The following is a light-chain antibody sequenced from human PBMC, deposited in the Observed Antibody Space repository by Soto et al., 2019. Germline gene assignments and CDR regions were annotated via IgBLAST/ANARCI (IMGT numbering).Light chain of an antibody. CDR1: QSVSSN. CDR2: GAS. CDR3: QQYNNWPPWT. J-gene: IGKJ1*01. V-gene: IGKV3-15*01. Sequence: EIVMTQSPATLSVSPGERATLSCRASQSVSSNLAWYQQKPGQAPRLLIYGASTSATCIPARFSGSGSGTEFTLIISSLQSEDFAVYYCQQYNNWPPWTFGQGTKVEIK.